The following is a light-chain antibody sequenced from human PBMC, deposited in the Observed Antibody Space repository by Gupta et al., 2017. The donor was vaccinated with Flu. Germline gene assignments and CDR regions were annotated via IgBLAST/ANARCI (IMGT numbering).Light chain of an antibody. J-gene: IGKJ1*01. Sequence: PSSLSASVGDTFTITCRSSETKTRYLNWYQQKPGKAPKLLMFGSSRLQSGVPSRFSGSGSGRDFTLTINGLQDEDFATYFCQESYGTPWTFGQGTKVDVK. V-gene: IGKV1-39*01. CDR2: GSS. CDR1: ETKTRY. CDR3: QESYGTPWT.